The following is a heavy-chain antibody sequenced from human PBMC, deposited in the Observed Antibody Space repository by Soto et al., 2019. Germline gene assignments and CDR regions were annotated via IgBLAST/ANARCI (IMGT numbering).Heavy chain of an antibody. J-gene: IGHJ3*02. Sequence: SETLSLTCTVSGGSIISYFWTWIRQSPGRGLQWIGYSHYSGNTNYNPSLKSRVTMSVDTSKNQFSLNLASVTAADTAVYYCARMNQLAPKRNAFDIWGQGTMVTVSS. CDR1: GGSIISYF. CDR2: SHYSGNT. V-gene: IGHV4-59*01. D-gene: IGHD1-1*01. CDR3: ARMNQLAPKRNAFDI.